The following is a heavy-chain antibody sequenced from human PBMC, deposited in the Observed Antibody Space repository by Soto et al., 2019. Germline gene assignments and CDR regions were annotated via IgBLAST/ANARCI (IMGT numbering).Heavy chain of an antibody. V-gene: IGHV1-69*06. CDR3: ARDMTRTVVPYFDF. CDR1: GGTFSNYV. J-gene: IGHJ4*02. CDR2: IIPISGAA. Sequence: SVKVSCKASGGTFSNYVVNWVRQAPGQGLEWTGRIIPISGAANYAQKFQGRVTITADKSTSTSYMELSSLRSEDTAVYYCARDMTRTVVPYFDFWGQGTLVTVSS. D-gene: IGHD1-7*01.